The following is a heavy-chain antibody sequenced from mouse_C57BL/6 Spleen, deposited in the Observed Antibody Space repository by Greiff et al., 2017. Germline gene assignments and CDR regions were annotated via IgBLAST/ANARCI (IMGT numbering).Heavy chain of an antibody. CDR1: GYTFTSYW. CDR3: ARTTVVAEYAMDD. Sequence: QVQLQQSGTELVKPGASVKLSCKASGYTFTSYWMHWVKQRPGQGLEWIGNINPSNGGTNYNEKFKSKATLTVDKSSSTAYMQLSSLTSEDSAVYYCARTTVVAEYAMDDWGQGTSGTVSS. CDR2: INPSNGGT. J-gene: IGHJ4*01. D-gene: IGHD1-1*01. V-gene: IGHV1-53*01.